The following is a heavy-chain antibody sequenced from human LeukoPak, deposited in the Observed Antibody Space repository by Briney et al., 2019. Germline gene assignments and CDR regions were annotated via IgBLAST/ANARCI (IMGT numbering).Heavy chain of an antibody. CDR2: ISYDGSNK. J-gene: IGHJ6*02. CDR3: AKADSSGWHNYYYYGMDV. D-gene: IGHD6-19*01. Sequence: PGRSLRLSCAASGFTFSSYGMHWVRQAPGKGLEWVAVISYDGSNKYYADSVKGRFTISRDNSKSTLYLQMNSLRAEDTAVYYCAKADSSGWHNYYYYGMDVWGQGTTVTVSS. CDR1: GFTFSSYG. V-gene: IGHV3-30*18.